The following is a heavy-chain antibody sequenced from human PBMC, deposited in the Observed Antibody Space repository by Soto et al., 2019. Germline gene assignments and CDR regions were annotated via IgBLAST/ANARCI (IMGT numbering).Heavy chain of an antibody. Sequence: SVKVSCKASGDSFNNDGVNWVRQAPGQGLEWVGGIIPHVDPAKYPQKFQSRATITADTPTNTAFMELLSLTSDDTAIYYCASGALLDWHNYFALDVWGQGTSVTVSS. CDR3: ASGALLDWHNYFALDV. J-gene: IGHJ6*02. CDR2: IIPHVDPA. D-gene: IGHD3-9*01. CDR1: GDSFNNDG. V-gene: IGHV1-69*06.